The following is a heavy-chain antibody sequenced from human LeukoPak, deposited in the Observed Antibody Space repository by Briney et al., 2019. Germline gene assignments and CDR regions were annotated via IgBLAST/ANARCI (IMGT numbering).Heavy chain of an antibody. CDR1: GFTFSSYW. CDR2: INSDGSST. V-gene: IGHV3-74*01. CDR3: ASQPTIVATIEIDY. D-gene: IGHD5-12*01. Sequence: PGGSLTLSCAASGFTFSSYWMHWVRQAPGKGLVWVSRINSDGSSTSYADSVKGRFTISRDNAKNTLYLQMNSLRAEDTAVYYCASQPTIVATIEIDYWGQGTLVTVSS. J-gene: IGHJ4*02.